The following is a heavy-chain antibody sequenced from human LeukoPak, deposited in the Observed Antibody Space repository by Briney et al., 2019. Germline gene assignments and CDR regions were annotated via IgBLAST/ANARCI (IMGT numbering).Heavy chain of an antibody. CDR2: IRYDGSNK. J-gene: IGHJ4*02. D-gene: IGHD6-13*01. V-gene: IGHV3-30*02. CDR3: ARVVSWYVNY. CDR1: GFTFSSYG. Sequence: PGGSLRLSCAASGFTFSSYGMHWVRQAPGKGLEWVAFIRYDGSNKYYADSVKGRFTISRDNSKNTLYLQMNSLRAEDTAVYYCARVVSWYVNYWGQGTLVTVSS.